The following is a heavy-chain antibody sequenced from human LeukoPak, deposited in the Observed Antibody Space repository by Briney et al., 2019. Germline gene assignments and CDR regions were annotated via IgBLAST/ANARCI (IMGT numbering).Heavy chain of an antibody. CDR1: GFTFSNYA. CDR3: VKEVTGYGYFDY. CDR2: LNGGRT. J-gene: IGHJ4*02. Sequence: GGSLRLSCVASGFTFSNYAMRWVRQAPGRGLEWIAALNGGRTFFQDSVRGRFTISRNNSKNTLYLQLNSLRGDDTAVYYCVKEVTGYGYFDYWGRGTLVTVSS. V-gene: IGHV3-23*01. D-gene: IGHD2-2*03.